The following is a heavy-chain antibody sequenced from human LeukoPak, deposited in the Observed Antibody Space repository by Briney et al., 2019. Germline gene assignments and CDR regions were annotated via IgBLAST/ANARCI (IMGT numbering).Heavy chain of an antibody. D-gene: IGHD2-15*01. J-gene: IGHJ5*02. CDR2: IYPADSDI. CDR3: ARQEYCSGGSCYTWFDP. Sequence: GESLKISCKGSGYSINDYWIGWVRQMPGKGLEWMGIIYPADSDIRYSPSFQGQVTISADKSISTAYLQWSSLKASDTAMYYCARQEYCSGGSCYTWFDPWGQGTLVTVSS. CDR1: GYSINDYW. V-gene: IGHV5-51*01.